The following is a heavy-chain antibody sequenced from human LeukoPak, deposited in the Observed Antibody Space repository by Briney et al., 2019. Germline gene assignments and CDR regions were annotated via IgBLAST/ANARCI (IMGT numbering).Heavy chain of an antibody. J-gene: IGHJ4*02. Sequence: AASVKVSCKAAGYSFTDYYMHWVRQAPGQGLEWMGWINPKSGGTNYAQKFQGRVTMTRDTSISTGYMELSGLRSDDTAVYYCARDELIAAAGLTSLFDYWGQGTLVTVSS. V-gene: IGHV1-2*02. CDR2: INPKSGGT. CDR3: ARDELIAAAGLTSLFDY. D-gene: IGHD6-13*01. CDR1: GYSFTDYY.